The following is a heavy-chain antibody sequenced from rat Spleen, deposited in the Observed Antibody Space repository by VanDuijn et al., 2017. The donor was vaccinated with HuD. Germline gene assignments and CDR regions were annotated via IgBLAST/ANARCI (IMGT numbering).Heavy chain of an antibody. D-gene: IGHD1-11*01. J-gene: IGHJ2*01. Sequence: EVQLVESGGGLVQPGRSLKLSCAASGFTFSNYYMAWVRQAPTTGLEWVAYINTGGGNTYYRDSVRGRFTISRNNAKSTLYLQMDSLRSEDTATYYCTTANNGGFSELYYFDYWGQGVMVTVSS. CDR2: INTGGGNT. CDR1: GFTFSNYY. V-gene: IGHV5-27*01. CDR3: TTANNGGFSELYYFDY.